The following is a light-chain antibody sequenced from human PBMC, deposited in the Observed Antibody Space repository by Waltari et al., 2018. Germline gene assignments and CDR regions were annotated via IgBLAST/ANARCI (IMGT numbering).Light chain of an antibody. Sequence: DIQMTQSPSSLSTSVGDRVTISCRASYNVDFFLNWYQQKPGKAPKLLIYGASSLQSGVPSRFSGSGSGTDFTLTITSLQPEDSATYYCQQSHGFPFTFGQGTKLEIK. CDR3: QQSHGFPFT. V-gene: IGKV1-39*01. CDR2: GAS. J-gene: IGKJ2*01. CDR1: YNVDFF.